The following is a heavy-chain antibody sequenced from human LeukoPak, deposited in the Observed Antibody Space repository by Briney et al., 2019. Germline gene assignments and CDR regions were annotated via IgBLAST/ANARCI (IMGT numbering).Heavy chain of an antibody. V-gene: IGHV5-51*01. CDR1: GYSFTSYW. Sequence: GESLKISCKGSGYSFTSYWIGWVRQMPGKGLEWMGIIYPGDSDTRYSPSFQGQVTISADKSISTAYLQWSSLKASDTAMYYCARQTSFGGWYPRPYYYYMDVWGKGTTVTVSS. CDR3: ARQTSFGGWYPRPYYYYMDV. CDR2: IYPGDSDT. D-gene: IGHD6-19*01. J-gene: IGHJ6*03.